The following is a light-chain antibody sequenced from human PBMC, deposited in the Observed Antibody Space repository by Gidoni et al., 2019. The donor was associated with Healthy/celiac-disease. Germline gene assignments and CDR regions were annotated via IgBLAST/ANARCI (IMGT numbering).Light chain of an antibody. CDR1: QGISRY. CDR3: QQYYSYPRT. Sequence: AIRMTQSPSSFSASTGDRVTITCRASQGISRYLAWYQQKPGKAPKLLIYAASTLHSGVPSRFSGSGSGTDFTLTISCLQSEDFATYYCQQYYSYPRTFGQGTKVEIK. J-gene: IGKJ1*01. CDR2: AAS. V-gene: IGKV1-8*01.